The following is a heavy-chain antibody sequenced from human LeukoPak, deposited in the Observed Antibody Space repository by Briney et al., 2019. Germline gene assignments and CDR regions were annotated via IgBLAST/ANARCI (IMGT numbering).Heavy chain of an antibody. Sequence: PGGSLRLSCTSSGFILSSFAMSWVRQAPGKGLEWVSSISSPGGNTYYADSVKGRFTISRDNSNNLVYLQMNSLRAEDTAVYYCAKTRNGYTTEYLQRWGQGTLVTVSS. CDR3: AKTRNGYTTEYLQR. V-gene: IGHV3-23*01. D-gene: IGHD5-24*01. CDR2: ISSPGGNT. J-gene: IGHJ1*01. CDR1: GFILSSFA.